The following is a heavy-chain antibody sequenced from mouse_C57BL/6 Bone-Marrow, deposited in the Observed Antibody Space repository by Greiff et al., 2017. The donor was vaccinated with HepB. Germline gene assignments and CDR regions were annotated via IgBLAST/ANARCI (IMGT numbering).Heavy chain of an antibody. CDR1: GFTFNTYA. V-gene: IGHV10-3*01. Sequence: EVQLVESGGGLVQPKGSLKLSCAASGFTFNTYAMHWVRQAPGKGLEWVARIRSKSSNYATYYAVSVKDRFTISRDDSQSLLYLQMNNLKTEDTAMYYCVRATQYWSSYAVGGQGTTLTVSS. D-gene: IGHD1-1*01. CDR3: VRATQYWSSYAV. CDR2: IRSKSSNYAT. J-gene: IGHJ2*01.